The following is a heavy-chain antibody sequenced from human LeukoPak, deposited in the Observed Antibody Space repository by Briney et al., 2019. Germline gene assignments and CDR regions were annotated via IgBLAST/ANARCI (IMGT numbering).Heavy chain of an antibody. CDR3: ASGESYYLEN. D-gene: IGHD1-26*01. CDR2: IYSGGNA. CDR1: GFTVSSNY. J-gene: IGHJ4*02. Sequence: GGSLRLSCAASGFTVSSNYMTWVRQAPGEGLEWVSVIYSGGNAYYADSVKGRFIISRDNSKNSLYLQMNSLRAEDTAMYYCASGESYYLENWGQGTLVTVSS. V-gene: IGHV3-66*01.